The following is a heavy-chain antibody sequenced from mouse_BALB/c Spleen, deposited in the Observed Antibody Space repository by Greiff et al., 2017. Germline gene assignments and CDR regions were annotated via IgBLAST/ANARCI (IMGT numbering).Heavy chain of an antibody. CDR3: ARYYDYDWYFDV. D-gene: IGHD2-4*01. J-gene: IGHJ1*01. V-gene: IGHV3-8*02. CDR1: GDSITSGY. CDR2: ISYSGST. Sequence: EVKLMESGPSLVKPSQTLSLTCSVTGDSITSGYWNWIRKFPGNKLEYMGYISYSGSTYYNPSLKSRISITRDTSKNQYYLQLNSVTTEDTATYYCARYYDYDWYFDVWGAGTTVTVSS.